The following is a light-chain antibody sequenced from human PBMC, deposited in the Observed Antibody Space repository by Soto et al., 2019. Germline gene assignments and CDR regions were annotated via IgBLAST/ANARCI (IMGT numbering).Light chain of an antibody. CDR3: QQRSNWPGT. J-gene: IGKJ3*01. V-gene: IGKV3-11*01. Sequence: EIVMTQSPATLSVSPGERVTLSCRASQTVSTNYLAWYQQKPGQAPRLLIYDASNRATGIPARFGGSGSGTDFTLTINSLEPEDFAVYYCQQRSNWPGTFGPGTKVDIK. CDR1: QTVSTNY. CDR2: DAS.